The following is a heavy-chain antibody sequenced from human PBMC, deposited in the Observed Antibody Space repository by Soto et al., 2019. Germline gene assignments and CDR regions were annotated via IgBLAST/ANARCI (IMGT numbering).Heavy chain of an antibody. CDR1: GYTFTSYY. J-gene: IGHJ4*02. D-gene: IGHD1-26*01. Sequence: ASVKVSCKASGYTFTSYYMHWVRQAPGQGLEWMGIINPSGGSTSYAQKFQGRVTMTRDTSTSTVYMELSSLRSEDTAVYYCARDPVISVGAEYYFDYWGQGTLVTVSS. V-gene: IGHV1-46*01. CDR3: ARDPVISVGAEYYFDY. CDR2: INPSGGST.